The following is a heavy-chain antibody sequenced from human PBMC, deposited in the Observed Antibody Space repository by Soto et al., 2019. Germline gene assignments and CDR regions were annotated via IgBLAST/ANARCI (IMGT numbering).Heavy chain of an antibody. J-gene: IGHJ4*02. CDR3: VKERIELWLIDY. V-gene: IGHV3-23*01. D-gene: IGHD3-16*01. CDR1: GFSFSAYA. Sequence: DVQLLESGGGLAQPGESLRLSCVASGFSFSAYAMSWVRQSPGKGFEWVSTISGSGRITDYAHSVKGRFTTSKDTSTNTLYLHMNSLTADDTALYYCVKERIELWLIDYWGQGTLVTVSS. CDR2: ISGSGRIT.